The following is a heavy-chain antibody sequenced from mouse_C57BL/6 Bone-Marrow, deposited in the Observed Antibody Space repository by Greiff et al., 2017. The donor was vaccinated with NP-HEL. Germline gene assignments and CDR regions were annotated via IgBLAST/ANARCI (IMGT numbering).Heavy chain of an antibody. J-gene: IGHJ4*01. D-gene: IGHD1-1*01. V-gene: IGHV1-64*01. CDR1: GYTFTSYW. Sequence: QVELQQPGAELVKPGASVKLSCKASGYTFTSYWMHWVKQRPGQGLEWIGMIHPNSGSTNYNEKFKSKATLTVDKSSSTAYMQLSSLTSADSAVYYCAREMGPYYDYAMDYWGQGTSVTVSS. CDR2: IHPNSGST. CDR3: AREMGPYYDYAMDY.